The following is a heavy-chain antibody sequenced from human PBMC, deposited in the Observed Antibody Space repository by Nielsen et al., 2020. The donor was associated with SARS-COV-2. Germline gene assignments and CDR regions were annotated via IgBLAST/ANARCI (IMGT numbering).Heavy chain of an antibody. Sequence: SETLSLTCTVSGGSISSSSYYWGWIRQPPGKGLEWIGSIYYSGSTYYNPSLKSRVTIAVDTSKNQFSLKLSSVTAADTAVYYCARPNWNYALDVWSKGTTVTVSS. CDR2: IYYSGST. V-gene: IGHV4-39*01. CDR3: ARPNWNYALDV. J-gene: IGHJ6*04. D-gene: IGHD1-7*01. CDR1: GGSISSSSYY.